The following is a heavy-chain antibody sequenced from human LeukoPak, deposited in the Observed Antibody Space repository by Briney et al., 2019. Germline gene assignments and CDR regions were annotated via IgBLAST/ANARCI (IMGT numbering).Heavy chain of an antibody. CDR2: INPNSGGT. CDR1: GYTFTGYY. J-gene: IGHJ3*02. V-gene: IGHV1-2*02. CDR3: ARDDRAFDGI. Sequence: ASVRVSRKASGYTFTGYYMHWVRQAPGQGLEWMGWINPNSGGTNYAQKFQGRVTMTRDTSISTAYMELSSLRSDDTAVYYCARDDRAFDGIWGQGTMVTVSS. D-gene: IGHD3-9*01.